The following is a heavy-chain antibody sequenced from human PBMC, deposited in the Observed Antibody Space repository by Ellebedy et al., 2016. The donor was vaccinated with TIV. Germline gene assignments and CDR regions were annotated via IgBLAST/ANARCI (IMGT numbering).Heavy chain of an antibody. J-gene: IGHJ4*02. CDR3: ARDRRALWGLEDYYFDY. Sequence: GGSLRLXXAASGFTFSDYYISWIRQAPGKGLEWVSYISSSGSTIYYADSVKGRFTISRDNAKNSLYLQMNSLRAEDTAVYYCARDRRALWGLEDYYFDYWGQGTLVTVSS. V-gene: IGHV3-11*01. CDR2: ISSSGSTI. CDR1: GFTFSDYY. D-gene: IGHD2-21*01.